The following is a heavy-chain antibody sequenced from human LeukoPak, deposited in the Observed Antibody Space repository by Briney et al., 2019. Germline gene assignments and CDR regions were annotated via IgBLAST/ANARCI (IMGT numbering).Heavy chain of an antibody. CDR1: GGSISSYY. Sequence: KASETLSLTCTVSGGSISSYYWNWIRQPPGKGLEWIGYINYSGSTNYNPPLKSRVTISVDTSKNQFSLKLSSVTAADTAIYYCASLFSGSSPYWGQGTLVTVSS. CDR2: INYSGST. V-gene: IGHV4-59*01. CDR3: ASLFSGSSPY. J-gene: IGHJ4*02. D-gene: IGHD1-26*01.